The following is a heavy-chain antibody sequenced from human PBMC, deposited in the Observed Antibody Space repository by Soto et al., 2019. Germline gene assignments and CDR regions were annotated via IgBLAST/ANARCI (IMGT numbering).Heavy chain of an antibody. D-gene: IGHD6-13*01. J-gene: IGHJ6*02. CDR3: ARASSSNPNYYGLDV. CDR2: IYYSGDT. CDR1: GGSISSGDYY. Sequence: SETLSLTCTVSGGSISSGDYYWSWIRQPPGKGLEWIGYIYYSGDTYYNPSLKSRVTISLDTYKDQFSLKLTSVTAADTAMYFCARASSSNPNYYGLDVWGRGTTVTVSS. V-gene: IGHV4-30-4*01.